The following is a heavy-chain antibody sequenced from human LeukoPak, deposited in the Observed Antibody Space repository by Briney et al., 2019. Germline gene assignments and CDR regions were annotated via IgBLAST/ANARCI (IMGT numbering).Heavy chain of an antibody. V-gene: IGHV3-21*01. CDR2: ISSSSSYI. CDR1: GFTFSSYS. D-gene: IGHD3-22*01. CDR3: ARDSRYSSGYYSPTRTRGSPDLNAFDI. Sequence: GGSLRLSCAASGFTFSSYSMNWVRQAPGKGLEWVSSISSSSSYIYYADSVKGRFTISRDNAKNSLYVQMNSLRAEDTAVYYCARDSRYSSGYYSPTRTRGSPDLNAFDIWGQGTMVTVSS. J-gene: IGHJ3*02.